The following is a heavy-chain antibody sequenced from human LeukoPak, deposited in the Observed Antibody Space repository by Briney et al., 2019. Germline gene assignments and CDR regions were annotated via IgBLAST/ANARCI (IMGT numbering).Heavy chain of an antibody. CDR1: GGSISSSSYY. J-gene: IGHJ4*02. V-gene: IGHV4-39*01. CDR2: IYYSGST. CDR3: ARSGPMIVVVISYFDY. D-gene: IGHD3-22*01. Sequence: SETLSLTCTVSGGSISSSSYYWGWIRQPPGKGLEWIGSIYYSGSTYYNPSLKSRVTISVDTSKNQFSLKLSSVTAADTAVYYCARSGPMIVVVISYFDYWGQGTLVTVSS.